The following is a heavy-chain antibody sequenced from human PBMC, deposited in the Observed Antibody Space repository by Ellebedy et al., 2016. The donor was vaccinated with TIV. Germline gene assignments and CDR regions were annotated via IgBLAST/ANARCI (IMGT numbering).Heavy chain of an antibody. Sequence: LRLSCAVSGGSISSGGYSWSWIRQPPGKGLEWIGYIYHSGSTYYNPSLKSRVTISVDRSKNQFSLKLSSVTAADTAVYYCARFYDSSGYSDSGAFDIWGQGTMVTVSS. CDR2: IYHSGST. CDR3: ARFYDSSGYSDSGAFDI. CDR1: GGSISSGGYS. J-gene: IGHJ3*02. V-gene: IGHV4-30-2*01. D-gene: IGHD3-22*01.